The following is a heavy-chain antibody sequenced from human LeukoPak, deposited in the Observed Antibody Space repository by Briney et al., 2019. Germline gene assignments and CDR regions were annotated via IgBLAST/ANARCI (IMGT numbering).Heavy chain of an antibody. J-gene: IGHJ4*02. CDR3: ARDSPEVVGY. Sequence: SETLSLTCTVSGYSISSGYHWAWIRQPPGKGLDWIGSIYHSGSTYYNPSLKSRVTISVDTSKNQFSLKLSSVTAADTAVYYCARDSPEVVGYWGQGTLVTVSS. D-gene: IGHD2-15*01. CDR2: IYHSGST. V-gene: IGHV4-38-2*02. CDR1: GYSISSGYH.